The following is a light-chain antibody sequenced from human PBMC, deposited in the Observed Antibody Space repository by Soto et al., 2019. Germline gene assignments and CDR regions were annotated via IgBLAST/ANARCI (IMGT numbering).Light chain of an antibody. CDR1: QSVSSSY. CDR3: QLRKT. Sequence: ESGLRQSPGTVSLSPGERDTLSCRASQSVSSSYLAWYQQKPGQAPRLLIYGVSSRATGITDRFSGSGSGTDFTLTISRLEPEDFAVYYCQLRKTFGQGTKVEIK. V-gene: IGKV3-20*01. J-gene: IGKJ1*01. CDR2: GVS.